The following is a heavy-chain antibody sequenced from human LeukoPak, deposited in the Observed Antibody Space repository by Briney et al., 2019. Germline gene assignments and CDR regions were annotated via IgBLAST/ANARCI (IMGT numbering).Heavy chain of an antibody. V-gene: IGHV3-30-3*01. CDR1: GFTFSSYA. CDR3: ARDDSSDQYFQH. Sequence: PGGSLRLSCVASGFTFSSYAMHWVRQAPGKGLEWVAVISYDGSNKYYADSVKGRFTISRDNSKNTLYLQMNSLRAEDTAVYYCARDDSSDQYFQHWGQGTLVTVSS. CDR2: ISYDGSNK. D-gene: IGHD3-22*01. J-gene: IGHJ1*01.